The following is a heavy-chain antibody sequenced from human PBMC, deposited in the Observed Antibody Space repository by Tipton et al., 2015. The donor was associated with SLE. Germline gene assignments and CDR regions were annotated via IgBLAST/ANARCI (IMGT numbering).Heavy chain of an antibody. CDR3: ARLLFAYDSSGAYGY. V-gene: IGHV4-39*07. D-gene: IGHD3-22*01. J-gene: IGHJ4*02. CDR1: GGSISSSSYY. CDR2: IYHSGST. Sequence: LRLSCTVSGGSISSSSYYWGWIRQPPGKGLEWIGSIYHSGSTNYNPSLKSRVTISVDTSKNQFSLKLSSVTAADTAVYYCARLLFAYDSSGAYGYWGQGTLVTVSS.